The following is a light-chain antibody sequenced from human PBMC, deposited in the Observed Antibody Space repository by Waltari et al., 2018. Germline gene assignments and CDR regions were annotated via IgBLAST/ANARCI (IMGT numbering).Light chain of an antibody. CDR2: KNT. CDR3: AAWDDSLSGLV. CDR1: SSNIGSNY. V-gene: IGLV1-47*01. Sequence: QSVLTQPPSASGTPGQKVTISCNGSSSNIGSNYVYWYQQFPGTAPKLLIFKNTQRPSGVPDRFSDSKSGTSASLAINGLRSEDEADYYCAAWDDSLSGLVLGGGTKVTVL. J-gene: IGLJ3*02.